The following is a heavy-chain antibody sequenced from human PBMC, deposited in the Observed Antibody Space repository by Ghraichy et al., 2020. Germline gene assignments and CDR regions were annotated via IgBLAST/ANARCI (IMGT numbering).Heavy chain of an antibody. Sequence: SQTLSLTCAVSGGSISSGAYSWSWIRQPPGKGLEWIGYIYYSGNSNYNPSLKSRISISIDTSKNQFSLKLSSVTAADTAVYYCAREDYDKRQYYYYYMDVWGKGTTVTVSS. CDR3: AREDYDKRQYYYYYMDV. CDR2: IYYSGNS. J-gene: IGHJ6*03. D-gene: IGHD3-22*01. V-gene: IGHV4-30-4*07. CDR1: GGSISSGAYS.